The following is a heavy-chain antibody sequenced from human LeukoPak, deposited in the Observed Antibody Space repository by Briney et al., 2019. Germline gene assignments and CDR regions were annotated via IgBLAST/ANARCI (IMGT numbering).Heavy chain of an antibody. V-gene: IGHV4-34*01. CDR3: ARGTIRTYYYYDSSGYYFH. Sequence: PSETLSLTCAVYGGSFSGYYWSWIRQPPGKGVEWIRESNHSGSTNYNPSLKRRVTISVDSSKNQFSLKLSSVTAADTAVYYCARGTIRTYYYYDSSGYYFHWGQGTLVTVSS. CDR2: SNHSGST. CDR1: GGSFSGYY. J-gene: IGHJ4*02. D-gene: IGHD3-22*01.